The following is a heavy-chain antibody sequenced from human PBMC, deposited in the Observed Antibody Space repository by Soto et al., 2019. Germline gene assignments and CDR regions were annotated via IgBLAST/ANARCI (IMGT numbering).Heavy chain of an antibody. D-gene: IGHD4-4*01. J-gene: IGHJ4*02. V-gene: IGHV3-23*01. CDR2: IGGSGGNT. Sequence: EVQLLESGGGILQPGGSLRLSCAASGFIFNAYAMTWVRQAPGKGLEWVSAIGGSGGNTYYAASVKGRFTISRDNSRDTMDLQRNSLRAEDTAVYYCARVASDYMNSLDNWGQGILVTVSS. CDR3: ARVASDYMNSLDN. CDR1: GFIFNAYA.